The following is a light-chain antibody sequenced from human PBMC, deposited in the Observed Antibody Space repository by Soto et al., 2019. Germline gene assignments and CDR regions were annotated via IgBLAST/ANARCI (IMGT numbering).Light chain of an antibody. J-gene: IGKJ2*03. CDR3: QHYGHSHYS. CDR2: GAS. V-gene: IGKV3-20*01. CDR1: QTVSSVH. Sequence: EIVLTQPPGTLYLFPGERATLSRRASQTVSSVHLPWSQQKRGQAPRLFIYGASSRADGITDRFSGSGYGTDCTLTMTRLAPDASAVYYCQHYGHSHYSFGQGT.